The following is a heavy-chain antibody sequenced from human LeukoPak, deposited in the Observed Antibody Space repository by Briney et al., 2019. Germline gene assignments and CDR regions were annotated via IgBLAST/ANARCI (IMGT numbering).Heavy chain of an antibody. CDR1: GGTFNNYT. CDR3: ASHAVIGGPYNWFDP. Sequence: GASVKVSCKASGGTFNNYTISWVRQAPGQGLEWMGGIIPIFGTANYAQKFQGRVTITADKSTSTAYMELSSLRSEDTAVYYCASHAVIGGPYNWFDPWGQGTLVTVSS. D-gene: IGHD2-21*01. V-gene: IGHV1-69*06. CDR2: IIPIFGTA. J-gene: IGHJ5*02.